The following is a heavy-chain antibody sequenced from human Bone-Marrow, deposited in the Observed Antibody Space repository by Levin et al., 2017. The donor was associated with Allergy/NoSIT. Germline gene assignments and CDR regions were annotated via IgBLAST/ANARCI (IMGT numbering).Heavy chain of an antibody. CDR3: ARGGWLPRGDAFDI. CDR2: TRNKANSYTT. D-gene: IGHD6-19*01. Sequence: GGSLRLSCAASGFTFSDHYMDWVRQAPGKGLEWVGRTRNKANSYTTEYAASVKGRFTISRDDSKNSLYLQMNSLKTEDTAVYYCARGGWLPRGDAFDIWGQGTMVTVSS. V-gene: IGHV3-72*01. CDR1: GFTFSDHY. J-gene: IGHJ3*02.